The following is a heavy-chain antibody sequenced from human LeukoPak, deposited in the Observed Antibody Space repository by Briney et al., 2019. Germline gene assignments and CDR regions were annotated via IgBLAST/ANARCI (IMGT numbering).Heavy chain of an antibody. CDR3: AKVYVSSWSQHGY. Sequence: GGSLRLSCAASGFTSSSSAMSWVRQASGKGLEWVSDISGSGGTTHYADSVKGRFTISRDNSKNTVNLQMNSLRAEDTAVYYCAKVYVSSWSQHGYWGQGTLVTVSS. J-gene: IGHJ4*02. D-gene: IGHD6-13*01. CDR1: GFTSSSSA. V-gene: IGHV3-23*01. CDR2: ISGSGGTT.